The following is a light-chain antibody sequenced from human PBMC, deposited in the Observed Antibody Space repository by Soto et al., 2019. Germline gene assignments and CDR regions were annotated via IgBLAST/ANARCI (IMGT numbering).Light chain of an antibody. V-gene: IGKV3D-15*01. Sequence: EIVMTQSPATLSVSPGERATLSCRASQSVSSNLAWYQHKPGQAPRLLIYDASNRATGIPARFSGSGSGTDFTLTISSLEPEDFAVYYCQQYGSSGTFGQGTKVDIK. J-gene: IGKJ1*01. CDR1: QSVSSN. CDR2: DAS. CDR3: QQYGSSGT.